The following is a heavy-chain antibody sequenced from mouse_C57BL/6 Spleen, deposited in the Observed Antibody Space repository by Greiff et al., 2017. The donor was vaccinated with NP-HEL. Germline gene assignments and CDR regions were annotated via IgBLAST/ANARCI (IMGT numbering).Heavy chain of an antibody. CDR3: AGDSSGYNYAMDY. Sequence: VQLQQSGPELVKPGASVKISCKASGYTFTDYYMNWVKQSHGKSLEWIGDINPNNGGTSYNQKFKGKATLTVDKSSSTAYMELRSLTSGASAFYYCAGDSSGYNYAMDYWGQGTSVTVSS. CDR2: INPNNGGT. CDR1: GYTFTDYY. J-gene: IGHJ4*01. V-gene: IGHV1-26*01. D-gene: IGHD3-2*02.